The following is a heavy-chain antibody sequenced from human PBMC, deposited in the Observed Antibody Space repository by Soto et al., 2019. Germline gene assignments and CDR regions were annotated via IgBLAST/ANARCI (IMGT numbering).Heavy chain of an antibody. V-gene: IGHV1-18*01. CDR1: GYTFTNYG. CDR2: ISAYNGNI. D-gene: IGHD1-26*01. Sequence: ASVKVSCKTSGYTFTNYGISWVRQAPGQGLEWIGWISAYNGNINYVQKFQGRLTMTTDTSTNTAYMDLSSLRSDDTAMYYCARDALSYSGGYNSVYWGQGTLVTVSS. CDR3: ARDALSYSGGYNSVY. J-gene: IGHJ4*02.